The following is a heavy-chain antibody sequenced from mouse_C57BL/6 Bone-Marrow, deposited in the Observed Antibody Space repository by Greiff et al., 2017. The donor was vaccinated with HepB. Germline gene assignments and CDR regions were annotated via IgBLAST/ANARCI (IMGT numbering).Heavy chain of an antibody. CDR1: GYTFTDYY. V-gene: IGHV1-19*01. Sequence: VQLQQSGPVLVKPGASVKMSCKASGYTFTDYYMNWVKQSHGKSLEWIGVINPYNGGTSYNQKFKGKATLTVDKSSSTAYMELNSLTSEDSAVYYCAREGDLGYAMDYWGQGTSVTVSS. CDR2: INPYNGGT. D-gene: IGHD3-3*01. J-gene: IGHJ4*01. CDR3: AREGDLGYAMDY.